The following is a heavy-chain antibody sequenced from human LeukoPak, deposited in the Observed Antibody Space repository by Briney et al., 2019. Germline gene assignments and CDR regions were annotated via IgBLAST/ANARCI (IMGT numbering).Heavy chain of an antibody. V-gene: IGHV4-39*01. Sequence: SETLSLTCTVSGGSISSSSYYWGWIRQPPGKGLEWIGSIYYSGSTYYNPSLKSRVTISVDTSKNQFSLKLSSVTAADTAVYYCARHTYVILTGYYPKDFDYWGQGTLVTVSS. CDR3: ARHTYVILTGYYPKDFDY. CDR1: GGSISSSSYY. J-gene: IGHJ4*02. CDR2: IYYSGST. D-gene: IGHD3-9*01.